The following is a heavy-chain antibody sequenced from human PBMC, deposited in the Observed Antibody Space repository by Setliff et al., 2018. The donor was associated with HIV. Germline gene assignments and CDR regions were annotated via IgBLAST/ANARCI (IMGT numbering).Heavy chain of an antibody. CDR2: IYYSGST. Sequence: SETLSLTCTVSGGSISSSSYYWGWTRQPPGKGLEWIGSIYYSGSTYYNPSLKSRVTISVDTSKNQFSLKLSSVTAADTAVYYCARDQGRDGYKHFDYWGQGTLVTVSS. V-gene: IGHV4-39*07. D-gene: IGHD5-12*01. CDR3: ARDQGRDGYKHFDY. J-gene: IGHJ4*02. CDR1: GGSISSSSYY.